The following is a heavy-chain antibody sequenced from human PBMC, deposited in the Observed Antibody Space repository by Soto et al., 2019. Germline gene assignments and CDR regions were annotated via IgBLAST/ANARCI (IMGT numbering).Heavy chain of an antibody. V-gene: IGHV3-48*02. CDR2: ISSSSSTI. CDR3: AKLFLYGSGSAPIDY. CDR1: GFTFSSYA. J-gene: IGHJ4*02. Sequence: EVQLLESGGGLVQPGGSLRLSCAASGFTFSSYAMSWVRQAPGKGLEWVSYISSSSSTIYYADSVKGRFTISRDNAKNSLYLQMNSLRDEDTAVYYCAKLFLYGSGSAPIDYWGQGTLVTVSS. D-gene: IGHD3-10*01.